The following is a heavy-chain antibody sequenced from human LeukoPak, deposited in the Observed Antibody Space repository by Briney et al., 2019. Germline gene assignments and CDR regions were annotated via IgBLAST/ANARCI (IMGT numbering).Heavy chain of an antibody. J-gene: IGHJ4*02. Sequence: SETLSLTCTVSGGSISSTSSYWGWIRQPPGKGLEWIATIYYSGSTYYNASLKSRITIAVDTSKSQFSLKLSSVAAADTAVYYCARLNYYGFDYWGQGTLVTFSS. CDR3: ARLNYYGFDY. D-gene: IGHD1-26*01. V-gene: IGHV4-39*01. CDR2: IYYSGST. CDR1: GGSISSTSSY.